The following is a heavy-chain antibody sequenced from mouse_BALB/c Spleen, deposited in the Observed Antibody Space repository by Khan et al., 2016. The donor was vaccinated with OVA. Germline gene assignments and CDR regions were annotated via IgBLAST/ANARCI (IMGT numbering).Heavy chain of an antibody. J-gene: IGHJ4*01. CDR2: IWAGGST. Sequence: QVQLKESGPGLVAPSQSLSINCTVSGFTLISYGIHWVRQSPEKGLEWLGIIWAGGSTNYNSALMARLSISKDNSKRQVFLKMNSLQTDDTAMYYGARDDGNYVDAMDYWGQGTSVTVSS. V-gene: IGHV2-9*02. CDR1: GFTLISYG. D-gene: IGHD2-1*01. CDR3: ARDDGNYVDAMDY.